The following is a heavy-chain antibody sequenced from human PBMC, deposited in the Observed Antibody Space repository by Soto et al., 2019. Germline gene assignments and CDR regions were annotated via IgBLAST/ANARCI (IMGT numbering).Heavy chain of an antibody. CDR1: GGSVSSGDHA. V-gene: IGHV4-61*08. D-gene: IGHD7-27*01. J-gene: IGHJ4*02. Sequence: QMQLQESGPGLVKPSETLSLNCVVSGGSVSSGDHAWGWIRQPPGKGLEWIGYSWSVNYNPSLRXXXTISVDTAXXQFSXKLSSVTAADTAVYYCGRDNWGSIDYWGQGTQVTVSS. CDR3: GRDNWGSIDY. CDR2: SWSV.